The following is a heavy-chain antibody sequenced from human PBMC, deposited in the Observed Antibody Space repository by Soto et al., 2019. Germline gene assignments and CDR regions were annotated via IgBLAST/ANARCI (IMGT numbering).Heavy chain of an antibody. D-gene: IGHD3-9*01. CDR3: ARDQGRYFDWVPLDY. J-gene: IGHJ4*02. CDR1: GYTFTSYG. V-gene: IGHV1-46*01. Sequence: ASVKVSCKASGYTFTSYGISWVRQAPGQGLEWMGIINPSGGSTSYAQKFQGRVTMTRDTSTSTVYMELSSLRSEDTAVYYCARDQGRYFDWVPLDYWGQGTLVTVSS. CDR2: INPSGGST.